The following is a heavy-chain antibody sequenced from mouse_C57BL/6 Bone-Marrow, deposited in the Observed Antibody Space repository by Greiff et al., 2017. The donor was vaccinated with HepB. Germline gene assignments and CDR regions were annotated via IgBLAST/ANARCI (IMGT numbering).Heavy chain of an antibody. D-gene: IGHD2-1*01. CDR2: IWSDGST. J-gene: IGHJ4*01. CDR3: ARHRDYYFYAMDY. CDR1: GFSLTSYG. V-gene: IGHV2-6-1*01. Sequence: VKLVESGPGLVAPSQSLSITCTVSGFSLTSYGVHWVRQPPGKGLEWLVVIWSDGSTTYNSALKSRLSISKDNSKSQVFLKMNSLQTDDTAMYYCARHRDYYFYAMDYWGQGTSVTVSS.